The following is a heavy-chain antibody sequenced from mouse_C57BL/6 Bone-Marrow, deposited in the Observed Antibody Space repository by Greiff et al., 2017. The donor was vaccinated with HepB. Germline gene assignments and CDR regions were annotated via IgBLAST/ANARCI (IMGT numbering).Heavy chain of an antibody. CDR3: ARGGYYGSSYRYFDV. J-gene: IGHJ1*03. Sequence: LQESGAELVKPGASVKMSCKAFGYTFTTYPIEWMKQNHGKSLEWIGNFHPYNDDTKYNEKFKGKATLTVEKSSSTVYLELSRLTSDDSAVYYCARGGYYGSSYRYFDVWGTGTTVTVSS. D-gene: IGHD1-1*01. CDR2: FHPYNDDT. CDR1: GYTFTTYP. V-gene: IGHV1-47*01.